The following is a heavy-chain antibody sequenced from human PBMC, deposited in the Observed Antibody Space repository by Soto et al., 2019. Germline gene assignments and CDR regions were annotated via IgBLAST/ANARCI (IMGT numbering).Heavy chain of an antibody. CDR1: GFTFSSYG. Sequence: QVQLVESGGGVVQPGRSLRLSCAASGFTFSSYGMHWVRQAPGKGLEWVAVISYDGSNKYYADSVKGRFTISRDNSKNTLYLQMNSLRAEDTAVYYCAKDMGGFGEDTIDYWGQGTLVTVSS. J-gene: IGHJ4*02. CDR2: ISYDGSNK. D-gene: IGHD3-10*01. CDR3: AKDMGGFGEDTIDY. V-gene: IGHV3-30*18.